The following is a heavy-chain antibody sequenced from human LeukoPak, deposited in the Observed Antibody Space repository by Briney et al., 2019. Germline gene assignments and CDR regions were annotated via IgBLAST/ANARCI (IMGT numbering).Heavy chain of an antibody. CDR1: GFTFSSYA. Sequence: GGSLRLSCAASGFTFSSYAMSWVRQAPGKGLEWVSAISGSGGSTYYADSVKGRFTISRDNSKNTLYLQMNSLRAEDTAVYYCAREILEWLPIRGSRAFDIWGQGTMVTVSS. CDR3: AREILEWLPIRGSRAFDI. V-gene: IGHV3-23*01. CDR2: ISGSGGST. D-gene: IGHD3-3*01. J-gene: IGHJ3*02.